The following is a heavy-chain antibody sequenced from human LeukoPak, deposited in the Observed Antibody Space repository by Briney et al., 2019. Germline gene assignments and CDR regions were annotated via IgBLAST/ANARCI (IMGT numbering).Heavy chain of an antibody. CDR2: IIPIFGTA. CDR1: GGTFSSYA. CDR3: ARDPPRGYCSSASCYELDP. V-gene: IGHV1-69*13. Sequence: ASVKVSCKASGGTFSSYAISWVRQAPGQGLEWMGGIIPIFGTANYAQKFQGRVTITADESTSTAYMELSSLRSEDTAVYYCARDPPRGYCSSASCYELDPWGQGTLVTVSS. D-gene: IGHD2-2*01. J-gene: IGHJ5*02.